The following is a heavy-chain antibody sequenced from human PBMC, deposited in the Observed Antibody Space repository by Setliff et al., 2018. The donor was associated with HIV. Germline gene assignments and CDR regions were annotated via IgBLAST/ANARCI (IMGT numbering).Heavy chain of an antibody. CDR2: IHHTGST. CDR3: APGEGVASTYYHD. Sequence: SETLSLTCTVSDDSVSTFYWNWIRQPTGKGLEWIGFIHHTGSTVSNPSLKSRVTILMDLSRNQLSLHLASVTTADTAVYFCAPGEGVASTYYHDWGQGTQVTVSS. J-gene: IGHJ4*01. CDR1: DDSVSTFY. V-gene: IGHV4-59*02. D-gene: IGHD3-3*01.